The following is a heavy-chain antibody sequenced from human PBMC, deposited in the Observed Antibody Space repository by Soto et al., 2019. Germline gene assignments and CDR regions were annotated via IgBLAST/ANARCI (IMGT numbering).Heavy chain of an antibody. D-gene: IGHD2-2*01. J-gene: IGHJ4*02. CDR2: IYYSGTN. V-gene: IGHV4-61*01. Sequence: SLTCAVSGGSVSRGSFYLSWIRQPPGKGLEWIGYIYYSGTNTYNPSLKSRVTMSADTSRNQFSLRLSSVTAADTAVYYCARGYCSITSCSIFNYWGQGTLVTVSS. CDR3: ARGYCSITSCSIFNY. CDR1: GGSVSRGSFY.